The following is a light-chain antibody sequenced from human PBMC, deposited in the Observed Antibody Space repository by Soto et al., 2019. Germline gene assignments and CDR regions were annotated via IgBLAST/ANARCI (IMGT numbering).Light chain of an antibody. V-gene: IGKV2-28*01. J-gene: IGKJ5*01. CDR1: HSLLYSNAYNY. CDR3: MQGLENLT. CDR2: LGS. Sequence: EIVMSQSPLSLSVTPGEPASFSCRSSHSLLYSNAYNYLDWYLQKPGQSPQLLIYLGSHRASGVPDRFSGSGSGTNFTLKISRVEAEDVWVYYCMQGLENLTFGQGTRLEI.